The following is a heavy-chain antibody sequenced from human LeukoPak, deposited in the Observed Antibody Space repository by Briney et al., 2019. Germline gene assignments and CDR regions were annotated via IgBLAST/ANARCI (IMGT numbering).Heavy chain of an antibody. J-gene: IGHJ4*02. V-gene: IGHV3-7*03. CDR3: ATGKQCGY. Sequence: GWSLRLSCVVSGFTFSSYWMSWVRQAPGKGLEWVANIKQDGSEKYYVDSVKGRFTISRDNAKNSLYLQMNSLRAEDTAVYYCATGKQCGYWGQGTLVTVSS. D-gene: IGHD4-11*01. CDR2: IKQDGSEK. CDR1: GFTFSSYW.